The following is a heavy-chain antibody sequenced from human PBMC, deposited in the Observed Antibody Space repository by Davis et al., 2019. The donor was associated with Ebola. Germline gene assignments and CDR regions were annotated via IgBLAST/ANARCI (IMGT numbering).Heavy chain of an antibody. J-gene: IGHJ6*04. Sequence: ASVKVSCKASGYTFTGYYMHWVRQAPGQGLEWMGRINPNSGGTNYAQKFQGRVTMTRETSISTAYMELSRLRSEDTAVYYCARDLGAPAPHVYGMDVWGKGTTVTVSS. CDR2: INPNSGGT. CDR3: ARDLGAPAPHVYGMDV. V-gene: IGHV1-2*06. D-gene: IGHD3-10*02. CDR1: GYTFTGYY.